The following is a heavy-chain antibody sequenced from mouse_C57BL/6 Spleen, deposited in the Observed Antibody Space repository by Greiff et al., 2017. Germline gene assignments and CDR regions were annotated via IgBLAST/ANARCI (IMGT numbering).Heavy chain of an antibody. J-gene: IGHJ2*01. CDR1: GYTSTDYE. D-gene: IGHD1-1*01. Sequence: QVQLQQSGAELVRPGASVTLSCKASGYTSTDYEMHWVKQTPVHGLEWIGAIDPETGGTAYNQKFKGKAILTADKSSSTAYMELRSLTSEDAAGDYCTNYYGSSSFDYWGHGTTLTVSS. CDR2: IDPETGGT. CDR3: TNYYGSSSFDY. V-gene: IGHV1-15*01.